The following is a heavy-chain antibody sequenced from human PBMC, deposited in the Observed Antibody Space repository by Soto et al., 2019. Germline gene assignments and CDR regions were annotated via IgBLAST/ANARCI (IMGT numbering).Heavy chain of an antibody. V-gene: IGHV3-23*01. D-gene: IGHD3-3*01. CDR2: ISGSGGST. CDR3: AKGSQRFLEWFTYYYGMDV. CDR1: GFTFSSYA. Sequence: GGSLRLSCAASGFTFSSYAMSWVRQAPGKGLEWVSAISGSGGSTYYADSVKGRFTISRDNSKNTLYLQMNSLRAEDTAVYYCAKGSQRFLEWFTYYYGMDVWGQGTTVTVSS. J-gene: IGHJ6*02.